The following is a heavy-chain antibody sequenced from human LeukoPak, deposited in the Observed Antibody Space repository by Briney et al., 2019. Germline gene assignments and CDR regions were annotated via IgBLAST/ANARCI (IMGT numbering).Heavy chain of an antibody. CDR2: ISSSGSTT. CDR3: ARDRYCGGDCSDAFDI. Sequence: GGSLRLSCAASGFTFSSYEMNWVRQAPGKGLEWASYISSSGSTTYYTDSMKGRFTISRDNAKTSLYLQMNSLRDEDTAVYYCARDRYCGGDCSDAFDIWGRGTTVTVSS. J-gene: IGHJ3*02. V-gene: IGHV3-48*03. D-gene: IGHD2-21*02. CDR1: GFTFSSYE.